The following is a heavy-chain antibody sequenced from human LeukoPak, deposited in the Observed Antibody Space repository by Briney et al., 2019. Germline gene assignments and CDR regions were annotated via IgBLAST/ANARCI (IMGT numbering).Heavy chain of an antibody. CDR3: ASSTVVNGYYYYYYMDV. CDR2: IYTSGST. J-gene: IGHJ6*03. CDR1: GGSISSGSYY. Sequence: SQTLSLTCTVSGGSISSGSYYWSWIRQPAGKGLEWIGRIYTSGSTNYNPSLKSRVTISVDTSKNQFSLKLSSVTAADTAVYYCASSTVVNGYYYYYYMDVWGKGTTVTVSS. D-gene: IGHD3-22*01. V-gene: IGHV4-61*02.